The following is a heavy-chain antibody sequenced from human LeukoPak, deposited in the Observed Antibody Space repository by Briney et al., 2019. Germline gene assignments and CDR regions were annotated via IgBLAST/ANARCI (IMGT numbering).Heavy chain of an antibody. D-gene: IGHD3-10*01. CDR1: GYTFTGYY. Sequence: SVKVSCKASGYTFTGYYMHWVRQAPGQGLEWMGRIIPILGIANYAQKFQGRVTITADKSTSTAYMELSSLRSEDTAVYYCARDLTMVRGVIPEPDYWGQGTLVTVSS. CDR3: ARDLTMVRGVIPEPDY. J-gene: IGHJ4*02. CDR2: IIPILGIA. V-gene: IGHV1-69*04.